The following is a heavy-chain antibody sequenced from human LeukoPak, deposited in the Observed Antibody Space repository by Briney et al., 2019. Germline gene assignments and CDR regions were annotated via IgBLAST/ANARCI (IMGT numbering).Heavy chain of an antibody. Sequence: SETLSLTCTVSGASISSSSSSWGWVRQPPGKGPEWIGSYYYSGLTFVNPSLKSRVSISVDPSKNHSSLKVNSVTAADTAVYYCASGTFDDYGDYDRGDYFDHWGQGTLVTVSS. CDR2: YYYSGLT. V-gene: IGHV4-39*02. D-gene: IGHD4-17*01. CDR1: GASISSSSSS. J-gene: IGHJ4*02. CDR3: ASGTFDDYGDYDRGDYFDH.